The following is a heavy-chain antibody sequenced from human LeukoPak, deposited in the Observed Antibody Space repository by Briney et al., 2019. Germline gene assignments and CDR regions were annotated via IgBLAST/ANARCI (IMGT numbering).Heavy chain of an antibody. CDR3: AKSLTAYYFDY. J-gene: IGHJ4*02. CDR1: GFTFSSYA. Sequence: GGSLRLSCAAAGFTFSSYAMSWVRQAPGKGLEWVSGISGSGGSTYYADSVKGRFTISRDNSKNTLYLQMNSLRAEDTAVYYCAKSLTAYYFDYWGQGTLVTVSS. V-gene: IGHV3-23*01. CDR2: ISGSGGST.